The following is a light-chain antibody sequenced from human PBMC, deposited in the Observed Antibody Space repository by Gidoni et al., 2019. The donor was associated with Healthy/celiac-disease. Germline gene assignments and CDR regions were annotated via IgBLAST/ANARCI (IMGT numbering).Light chain of an antibody. CDR3: HQSSSLPWT. V-gene: IGKV6-21*01. CDR1: QSIGSS. CDR2: YAS. J-gene: IGKJ1*01. Sequence: DIVLTQSPYFQSVTPKEKVTITCRASQSIGSSLHWYQQQPDQSPKLLIKYASQSSGGAPSRFSGSGSGTDFTLTINSREAEDAATYYCHQSSSLPWTFGQGTKVEIK.